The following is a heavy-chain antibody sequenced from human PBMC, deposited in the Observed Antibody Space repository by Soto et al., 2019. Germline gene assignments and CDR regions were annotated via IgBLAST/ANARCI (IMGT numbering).Heavy chain of an antibody. CDR2: IGTAGDT. V-gene: IGHV3-13*01. CDR3: ARAYGGNSGEFDY. J-gene: IGHJ4*02. CDR1: GFTFSSCD. Sequence: EVQLVESGGGLVQPGGSLRLSCAASGFTFSSCDMHWVRQATGKGLEWVSAIGTAGDTYYPGSVKGRFTISRENAKNSMYIQKNSMRAGDTAVYYCARAYGGNSGEFDYWGQGTLVTVSS. D-gene: IGHD4-17*01.